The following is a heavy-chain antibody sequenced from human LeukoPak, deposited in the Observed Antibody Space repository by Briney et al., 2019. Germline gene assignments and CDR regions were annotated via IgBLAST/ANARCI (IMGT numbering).Heavy chain of an antibody. CDR2: IRSKAYGETA. Sequence: GGSLRLSCTASGFTFGDYAMGWIRQAPGKGLEWVGFIRSKAYGETADYAASVKGRFTISRDDSKAIAYLQMNSLKTEDTAVYHCTRDRGAYNLYDCWGQGTLVTVSS. CDR3: TRDRGAYNLYDC. J-gene: IGHJ4*02. D-gene: IGHD1-1*01. V-gene: IGHV3-49*03. CDR1: GFTFGDYA.